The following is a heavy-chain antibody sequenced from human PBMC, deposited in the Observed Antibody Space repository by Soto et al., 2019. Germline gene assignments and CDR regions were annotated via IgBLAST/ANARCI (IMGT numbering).Heavy chain of an antibody. D-gene: IGHD6-19*01. CDR2: ITNTVVRDT. Sequence: PGGSLRLSCGASGFTFSTYAMTWVRQAPGAGLEWVSTITNTVVRDTTYADSVKGRFTISRDNAKNTLYLQMDSLLAEDTAVYYCVRAPEQRPIDFWGHGSLVTVSS. CDR3: VRAPEQRPIDF. CDR1: GFTFSTYA. J-gene: IGHJ4*01. V-gene: IGHV3-74*03.